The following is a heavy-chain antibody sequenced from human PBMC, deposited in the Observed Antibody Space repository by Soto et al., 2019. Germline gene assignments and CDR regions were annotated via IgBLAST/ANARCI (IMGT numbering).Heavy chain of an antibody. CDR3: ATDSGAVAWYGILDV. CDR1: GYTLTELS. V-gene: IGHV1-24*01. D-gene: IGHD6-19*01. J-gene: IGHJ6*02. CDR2: FDPEDGET. Sequence: GASVKVSCKVSGYTLTELSMHWVRQAPGKGLEWMGGFDPEDGETIYAQKFQGRVTMTEDTSTDTAYMELSSLRSEDTAVYYCATDSGAVAWYGILDVWGQGTTVTVSS.